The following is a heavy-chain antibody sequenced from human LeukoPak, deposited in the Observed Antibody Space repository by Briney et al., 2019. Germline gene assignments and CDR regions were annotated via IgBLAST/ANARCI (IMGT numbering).Heavy chain of an antibody. CDR2: ISSSSSSYI. Sequence: PGGSLRLSCAASGSTFSSYSMNWVRQAPGKGLEWVSSISSSSSSYIYYADSVKGRFTISRDNAKNSLYLQMNSLRAEDTAVYYCARDRGLVVVAATDYWGQGTLVTVSS. V-gene: IGHV3-21*01. CDR3: ARDRGLVVVAATDY. J-gene: IGHJ4*02. D-gene: IGHD2-15*01. CDR1: GSTFSSYS.